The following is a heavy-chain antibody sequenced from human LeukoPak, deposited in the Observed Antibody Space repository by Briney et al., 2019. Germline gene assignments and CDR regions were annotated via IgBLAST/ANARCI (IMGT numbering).Heavy chain of an antibody. CDR1: GDSISSGAYS. CDR2: IFHTGST. Sequence: SQTLSLTCVVSGDSISSGAYSGSWIRQPPGEGLEWIGYIFHTGSTFYHPSLKSRVTISVDNSKTQFSLRLSSVTAADTAVYYCAREFWFANAPGSWLDPWGQGTLVTVSS. V-gene: IGHV4-30-2*01. D-gene: IGHD3-10*01. CDR3: AREFWFANAPGSWLDP. J-gene: IGHJ5*02.